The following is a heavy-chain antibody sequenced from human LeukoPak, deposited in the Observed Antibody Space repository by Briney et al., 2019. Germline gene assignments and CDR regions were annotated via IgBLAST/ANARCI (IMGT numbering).Heavy chain of an antibody. J-gene: IGHJ3*02. V-gene: IGHV3-30*18. CDR3: AKDRPHRLWLRSLGAAFDI. CDR1: GFTFSSYG. CDR2: ISYDGSNK. Sequence: GGSLRLSCAASGFTFSSYGMHWVRQAPGKGLEWVAVISYDGSNKYYADSVKGRFTISRDNSKNTLYLQMNSLRAEDTAVYYCAKDRPHRLWLRSLGAAFDIWGQGTMVTVSS. D-gene: IGHD5-12*01.